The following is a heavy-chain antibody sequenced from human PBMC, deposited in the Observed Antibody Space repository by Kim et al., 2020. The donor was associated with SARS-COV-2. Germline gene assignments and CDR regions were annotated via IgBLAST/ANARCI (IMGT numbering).Heavy chain of an antibody. CDR2: K. J-gene: IGHJ4*02. CDR3: ASLSFSSSPFDY. V-gene: IGHV3-30*03. D-gene: IGHD6-13*01. Sequence: KYTADSAKSQFTISRDNSKNTLNLQRNSLRAEDTAVYYCASLSFSSSPFDYWGQGTLVTVSS.